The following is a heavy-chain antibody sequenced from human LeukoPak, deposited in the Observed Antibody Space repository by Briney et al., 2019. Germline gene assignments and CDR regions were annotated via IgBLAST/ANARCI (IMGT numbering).Heavy chain of an antibody. Sequence: GGSLRLSCAASGFTFSDYAMHWVRQVPGKGLEWVAVIWYDGSNKYHAAPVKGRFTISRDNSKNTLYLEMNSLKVEDTAVYYCAREGKAAGTSGWIDPWGQGTLVTVSS. D-gene: IGHD6-13*01. V-gene: IGHV3-33*01. CDR1: GFTFSDYA. CDR3: AREGKAAGTSGWIDP. J-gene: IGHJ5*02. CDR2: IWYDGSNK.